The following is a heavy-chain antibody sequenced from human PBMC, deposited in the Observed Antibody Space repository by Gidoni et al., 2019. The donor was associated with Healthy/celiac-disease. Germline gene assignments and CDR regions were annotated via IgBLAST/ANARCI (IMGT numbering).Heavy chain of an antibody. CDR3: ARGPTWGSAYDV. CDR1: GFTFSSYE. J-gene: IGHJ6*02. D-gene: IGHD3-16*01. Sequence: EVQLVESGGGLVHPLGSLRLSCAASGFTFSSYEMNWVRQAPGKGLEWVSYISSSGSTKYYADSVKGRFTISRDNAKNSLYVQMNSLRAEDTAVYYCARGPTWGSAYDVWGQGTTVTVSS. CDR2: ISSSGSTK. V-gene: IGHV3-48*03.